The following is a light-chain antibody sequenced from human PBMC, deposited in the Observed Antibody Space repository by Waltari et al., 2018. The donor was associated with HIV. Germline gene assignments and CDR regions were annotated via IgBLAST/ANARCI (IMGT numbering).Light chain of an antibody. CDR1: SSDVGGYNY. V-gene: IGLV2-14*01. J-gene: IGLJ1*01. Sequence: QSALTQPASVSGSPGQSIIISCTGTSSDVGGYNYVSWYQQHPGKAPKLMIYDVSNRPSGVSKRFSGSKSGNTASLTISGLQAEDEADYYCSSYTSSSSYVFGTGTKVTVL. CDR3: SSYTSSSSYV. CDR2: DVS.